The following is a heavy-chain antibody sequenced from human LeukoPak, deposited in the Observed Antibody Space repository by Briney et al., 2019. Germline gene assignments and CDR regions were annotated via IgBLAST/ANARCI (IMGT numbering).Heavy chain of an antibody. D-gene: IGHD5-18*01. CDR3: ARESGYSFNL. CDR1: GFTFCGYY. Sequence: GGSLRLSCAPSGFTFCGYYMSSIRQAPGKGVEWVSYISSTASMIYYADSVKGRFTISRHNAKSSLYLQMNSLRAEDTAVYYCARESGYSFNLWGQGTLVTVSS. V-gene: IGHV3-11*01. CDR2: ISSTASMI. J-gene: IGHJ5*02.